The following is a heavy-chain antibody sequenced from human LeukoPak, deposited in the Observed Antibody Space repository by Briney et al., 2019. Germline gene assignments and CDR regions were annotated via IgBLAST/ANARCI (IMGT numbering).Heavy chain of an antibody. D-gene: IGHD5-18*01. CDR3: AKLLTGGYNSGQNDY. CDR2: IRYDGNNK. Sequence: GGSLRLSCAASGFTFSSYSMNWVRQAPGKGLEWVAFIRYDGNNKYYADSVKGRFTISRDNSKNALYLQMNSLRAEDTAVYYCAKLLTGGYNSGQNDYWGQGILVTVSS. J-gene: IGHJ4*02. V-gene: IGHV3-30*02. CDR1: GFTFSSYS.